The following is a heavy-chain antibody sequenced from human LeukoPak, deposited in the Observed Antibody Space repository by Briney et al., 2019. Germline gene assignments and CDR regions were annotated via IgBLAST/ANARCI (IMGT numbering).Heavy chain of an antibody. CDR2: IYPGDSDT. Sequence: GESLKISCKGSGYSFTSYWIGWVRQMPGKGLEWMGIIYPGDSDTRYSPSFQGQVTISADKSISTAYLQWSSLKASDTAMYYCARQGAPYSSSWYWFDPWGQGTLVTVSS. CDR3: ARQGAPYSSSWYWFDP. D-gene: IGHD6-13*01. V-gene: IGHV5-51*01. CDR1: GYSFTSYW. J-gene: IGHJ5*02.